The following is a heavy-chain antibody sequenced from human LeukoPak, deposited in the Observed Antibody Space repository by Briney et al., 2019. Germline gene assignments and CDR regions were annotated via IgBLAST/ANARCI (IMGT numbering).Heavy chain of an antibody. Sequence: GASVKVSCKASGYTFTCYYMHWVRQAPGQGLEWMGIINPSGGSTSYAQKFQGRVTMTRDMSTSTVYMELSSLRSEDTAVYYCAGMAATRLGYWGQGTLVTVSS. V-gene: IGHV1-46*01. CDR2: INPSGGST. D-gene: IGHD5-24*01. CDR3: AGMAATRLGY. J-gene: IGHJ4*02. CDR1: GYTFTCYY.